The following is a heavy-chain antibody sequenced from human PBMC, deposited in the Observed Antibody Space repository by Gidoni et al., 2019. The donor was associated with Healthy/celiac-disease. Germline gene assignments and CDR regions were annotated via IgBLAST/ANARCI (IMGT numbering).Heavy chain of an antibody. J-gene: IGHJ6*02. V-gene: IGHV4-59*01. Sequence: QGQLQESGPGLVKPSETLSLTCTVSGGSISSASWSWIRQPPGKGLEWMGYIYYSGSSNYNPSLKSRVTISVDTSKNQFSLKLSSVPAADPAVYYCARSEPRLYPIDYYYYGMDVWGQGTTVTVSS. CDR2: IYYSGSS. CDR1: GGSISSAS. D-gene: IGHD2-2*02. CDR3: ARSEPRLYPIDYYYYGMDV.